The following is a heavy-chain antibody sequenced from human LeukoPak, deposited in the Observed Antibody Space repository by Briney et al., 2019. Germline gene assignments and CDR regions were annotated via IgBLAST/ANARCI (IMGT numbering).Heavy chain of an antibody. CDR1: GFTFSNPW. CDR3: RGDYYGSGRYYRRFDY. CDR2: IKSNTNSGIT. V-gene: IGHV3-15*01. J-gene: IGHJ4*02. D-gene: IGHD3-10*01. Sequence: PAGSLRLACAAAGFTFSNPWMSWVRQAPGGLREWDGRIKSNTNSGITDYAANVKGRFTISRDDSISTLYLQMNSLKTDDTAVYYCRGDYYGSGRYYRRFDYWGQGTLVTVSS.